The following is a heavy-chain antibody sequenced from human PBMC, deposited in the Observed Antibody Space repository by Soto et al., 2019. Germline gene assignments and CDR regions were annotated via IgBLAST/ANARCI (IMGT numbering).Heavy chain of an antibody. CDR1: GFTFSSYS. D-gene: IGHD3-10*01. J-gene: IGHJ4*02. CDR2: FRSSGDGGTT. CDR3: AKKVNSGPGSQYFDY. Sequence: GGSLRLSCAASGFTFSSYSMSWVRQASGKGLEWVSGFRSSGDGGTTYYADSVKGRFTISRDNSKNTLFLQMNSLRAEDTAIYYCAKKVNSGPGSQYFDYWGQGTLVTVSS. V-gene: IGHV3-23*01.